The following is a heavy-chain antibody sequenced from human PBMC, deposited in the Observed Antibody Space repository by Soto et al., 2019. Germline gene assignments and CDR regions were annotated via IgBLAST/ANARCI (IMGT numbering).Heavy chain of an antibody. CDR3: AKNGDFWSWGMDV. V-gene: IGHV3-23*01. D-gene: IGHD3-3*01. Sequence: LRLSCAASGFVFSDYYMTWIRQAPGKGLEWVSIISSSGDGTYYVDSVKGRFTISRDNSRNTLNLQMNSLRAEDTAVYYCAKNGDFWSWGMDVWGQGTTATVSS. CDR1: GFVFSDYY. J-gene: IGHJ6*02. CDR2: ISSSGDGT.